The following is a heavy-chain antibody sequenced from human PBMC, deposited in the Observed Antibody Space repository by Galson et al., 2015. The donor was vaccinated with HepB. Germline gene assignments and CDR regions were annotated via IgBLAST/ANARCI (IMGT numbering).Heavy chain of an antibody. V-gene: IGHV3-30*04. Sequence: SLRLSCAASGFTFSSYAMDWVRQAPGKGLEWVAVISCDGSNKYYADSVKGRFTISRDNSKNTLYLQMNSLRAEDTAVYYCARGYSSSWYTIRSSGGYWGQGTLVTVSS. CDR3: ARGYSSSWYTIRSSGGY. CDR1: GFTFSSYA. CDR2: ISCDGSNK. J-gene: IGHJ4*02. D-gene: IGHD6-13*01.